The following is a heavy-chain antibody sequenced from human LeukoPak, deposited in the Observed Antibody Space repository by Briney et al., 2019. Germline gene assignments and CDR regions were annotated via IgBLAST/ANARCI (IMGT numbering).Heavy chain of an antibody. Sequence: PGGSLTLSCAPSGFTLRFYGMHCVRHAPGKGLEGVAVIWYDGSNQYYANSLQRPVPLYRDHYKNTLYLQMNRLRADDTAVYYCARDRGVRHSVVVTATYGMDVWRQGPTVTVSS. V-gene: IGHV3-33*01. CDR2: IWYDGSNQ. CDR3: ARDRGVRHSVVVTATYGMDV. D-gene: IGHD2-21*02. CDR1: GFTLRFYG. J-gene: IGHJ6*02.